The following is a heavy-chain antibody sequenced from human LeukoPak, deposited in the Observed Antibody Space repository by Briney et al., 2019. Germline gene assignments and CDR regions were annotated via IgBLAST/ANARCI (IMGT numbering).Heavy chain of an antibody. CDR3: ARGYCSGGTCYYPDY. Sequence: GGSLRLSCAASGFTFSSYSMNWVRQAPGKGLEWVSSISTSSSSISYADSVKGRFTISRDNAKNSLYLQMNSLRAEDTAVYYCARGYCSGGTCYYPDYWGQGTLVSVSS. CDR1: GFTFSSYS. D-gene: IGHD2-15*01. V-gene: IGHV3-21*01. CDR2: ISTSSSSI. J-gene: IGHJ4*02.